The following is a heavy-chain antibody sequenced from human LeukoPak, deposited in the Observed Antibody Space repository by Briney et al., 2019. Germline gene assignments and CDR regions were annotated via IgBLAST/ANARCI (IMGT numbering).Heavy chain of an antibody. CDR2: INPNSGGT. CDR3: ARDSVPYCSSTSCYSENFDY. J-gene: IGHJ4*02. CDR1: GYTFTGYY. V-gene: IGHV1-2*02. D-gene: IGHD2-2*01. Sequence: ASVKVSCKASGYTFTGYYMHWVRQAPGRGLEWMGWINPNSGGTNYAQKFQGRVTMTRDTSISTAYMELSRLRSDDTAVYYCARDSVPYCSSTSCYSENFDYWGQGTLVTVSS.